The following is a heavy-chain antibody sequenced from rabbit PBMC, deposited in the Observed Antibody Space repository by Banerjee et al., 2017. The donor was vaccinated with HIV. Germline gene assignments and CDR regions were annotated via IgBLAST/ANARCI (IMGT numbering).Heavy chain of an antibody. J-gene: IGHJ4*01. V-gene: IGHV1S45*01. CDR3: ARDDFAVSYIYTIYAFSL. Sequence: QEQLVETGGGLVQPGGSLTLSCKASGFDFTNYYMSWVRQAPGKGLEWIACIYTGSSGNIYYASWAKGRFTISKTSSTTVTLQMTSLTAADTATYFCARDDFAVSYIYTIYAFSLWGPGTLVTVS. D-gene: IGHD4-2*01. CDR2: IYTGSSGNI. CDR1: GFDFTNYYM.